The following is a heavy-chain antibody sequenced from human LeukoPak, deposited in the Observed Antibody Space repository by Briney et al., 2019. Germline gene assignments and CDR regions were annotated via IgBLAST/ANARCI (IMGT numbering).Heavy chain of an antibody. CDR2: ISGSGGIT. D-gene: IGHD2-21*01. J-gene: IGHJ4*02. V-gene: IGHV3-23*01. Sequence: GGSLRLSCAASGFTFSSYAMSWVRQAPGKGLEWVSAISGSGGITYYADSVKGRFTIPRDNSKNTLYLQMNSLRAEDTAVYYCAKAANIVVVIATVDYWGQGTLVTVSS. CDR1: GFTFSSYA. CDR3: AKAANIVVVIATVDY.